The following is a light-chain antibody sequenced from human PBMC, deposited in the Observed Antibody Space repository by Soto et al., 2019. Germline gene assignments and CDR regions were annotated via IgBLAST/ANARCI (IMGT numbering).Light chain of an antibody. CDR3: QQYGSSPT. V-gene: IGKV3-20*01. Sequence: EIVMTQSPDTLYVSPGEGATLSCRASQSVNSNLAWYQQKPGRAPRLLIYGASSRATGIPDRFSGSGSGTDFTLTISRLEPEDFAVYYCQQYGSSPTFGQGTRLEIK. CDR1: QSVNSN. CDR2: GAS. J-gene: IGKJ5*01.